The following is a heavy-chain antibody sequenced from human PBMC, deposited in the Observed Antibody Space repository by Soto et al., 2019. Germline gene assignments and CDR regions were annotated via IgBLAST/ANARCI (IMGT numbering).Heavy chain of an antibody. D-gene: IGHD3-3*01. CDR3: AKDRLTFYGVVNVYYFDS. V-gene: IGHV3-23*01. CDR1: GFTFSTYA. CDR2: TSGSGGTT. J-gene: IGHJ4*02. Sequence: GGSLRLSCAASGFTFSTYAMAWVRQVPGEGLEWVAGTSGSGGTTNYADSVKGRFAISRDNLKNILYLQMNSLRTEDTAIYYCAKDRLTFYGVVNVYYFDSWGQGTLVTVSS.